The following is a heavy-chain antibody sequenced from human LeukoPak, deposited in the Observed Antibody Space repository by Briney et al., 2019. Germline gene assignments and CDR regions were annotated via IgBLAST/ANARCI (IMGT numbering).Heavy chain of an antibody. J-gene: IGHJ4*02. Sequence: SETLSLTCTVSGGSISSSSYYWGWIRQPPGKGLEWIGSIYHSGSTYYNPSLKSRVTISVDTSKNQFSLKLSSVTAADTAVYYCARGRRVGATTFDYWGQGTLVTVSS. CDR3: ARGRRVGATTFDY. CDR1: GGSISSSSYY. V-gene: IGHV4-39*07. D-gene: IGHD1-26*01. CDR2: IYHSGST.